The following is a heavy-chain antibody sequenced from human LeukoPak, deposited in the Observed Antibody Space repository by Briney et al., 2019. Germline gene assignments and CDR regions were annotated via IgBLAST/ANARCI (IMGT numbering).Heavy chain of an antibody. CDR2: IYYSGST. CDR3: ARTGGTIDY. V-gene: IGHV4-30-4*01. J-gene: IGHJ4*02. Sequence: SETLSLTCTVSGGSISSGDYYWSWIRQPPGKGLEWIGYIYYSGSTYYNPSLKSRVTISVDTSKNQFSLKLNSVTAADTAVHYCARTGGTIDYWGQGTLVTVSS. CDR1: GGSISSGDYY. D-gene: IGHD2-8*02.